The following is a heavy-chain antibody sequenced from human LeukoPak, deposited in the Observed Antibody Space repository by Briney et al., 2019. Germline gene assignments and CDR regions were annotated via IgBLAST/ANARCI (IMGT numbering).Heavy chain of an antibody. Sequence: GASVKVSCKASGYTFTSYGISWVRQAPGQGLEWMGWISAYNGNTNYAQKLQGRVTMTTDTSTSTAYMELRRLRSDDTAVYYCARVTRARFGESKFDYWGQGTLVTVSS. CDR3: ARVTRARFGESKFDY. CDR1: GYTFTSYG. D-gene: IGHD3-10*01. CDR2: ISAYNGNT. J-gene: IGHJ4*02. V-gene: IGHV1-18*01.